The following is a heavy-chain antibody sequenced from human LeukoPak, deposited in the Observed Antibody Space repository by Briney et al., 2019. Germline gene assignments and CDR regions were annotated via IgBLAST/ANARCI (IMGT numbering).Heavy chain of an antibody. Sequence: PGGSLRLSCATSGFSFTDYPMNWVHQAPGKGLEWISNIRTTAEGAKYAYYADSVKGRVTISRDDGKNTLYLHMNSLRDDDTAVYYCATDQRYAFDYWGQGILVTVSS. D-gene: IGHD3-9*01. CDR3: ATDQRYAFDY. V-gene: IGHV3-48*02. CDR2: IRTTAEGAKYA. J-gene: IGHJ4*02. CDR1: GFSFTDYP.